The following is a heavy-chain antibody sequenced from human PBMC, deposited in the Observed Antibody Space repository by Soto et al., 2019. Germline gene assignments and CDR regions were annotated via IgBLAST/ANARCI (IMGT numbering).Heavy chain of an antibody. J-gene: IGHJ4*02. CDR1: GFTFSTYS. CDR2: ISGSGGST. Sequence: GGSLRLSCATSGFTFSTYSMNWVRQAPGKGLEWVSAISGSGGSTYYADSVKGRFTISRDNSKNTLYLQMNSLRAEDTAVYYCAKASGREGIDYWGQGTLVTVSS. V-gene: IGHV3-23*01. CDR3: AKASGREGIDY.